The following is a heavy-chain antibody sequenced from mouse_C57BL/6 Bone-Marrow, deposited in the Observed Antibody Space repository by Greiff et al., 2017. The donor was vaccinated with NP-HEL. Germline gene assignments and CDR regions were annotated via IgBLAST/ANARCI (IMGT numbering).Heavy chain of an antibody. CDR2: IRNKANGYTT. CDR1: GFTFTDYY. Sequence: EVKLMESGGGLVQPGGSLSLSCAASGFTFTDYYMSWVRQPPGKALEWLGFIRNKANGYTTAYSASVKGRFTISRDNSQSILYLQMNALRAEDSATYYCARYMDYGNLPDYWGQGTTVTVSS. CDR3: ARYMDYGNLPDY. D-gene: IGHD2-1*01. J-gene: IGHJ4*01. V-gene: IGHV7-3*01.